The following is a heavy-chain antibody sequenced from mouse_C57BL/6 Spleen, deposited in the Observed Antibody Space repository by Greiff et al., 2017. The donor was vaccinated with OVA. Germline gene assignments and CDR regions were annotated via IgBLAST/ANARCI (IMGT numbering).Heavy chain of an antibody. CDR2: IYPGSGNT. D-gene: IGHD2-2*01. CDR3: ARWMVTTGFDY. Sequence: VQLQQSGAELVRPGASVKLSCKASGYTFTDYYINWVKQRPGQGLEWIARIYPGSGNTYYNEKFKGKATLTAEKSSSTAYMQLSSLTSEDSAVYFCARWMVTTGFDYWGQGTTLTVSS. CDR1: GYTFTDYY. V-gene: IGHV1-76*01. J-gene: IGHJ2*01.